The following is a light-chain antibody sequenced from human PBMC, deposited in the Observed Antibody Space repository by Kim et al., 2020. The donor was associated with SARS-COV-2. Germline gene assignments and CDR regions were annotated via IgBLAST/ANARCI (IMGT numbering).Light chain of an antibody. CDR3: QQYYSTSPLT. Sequence: DIVMTQSPDSLAVSLGERATINCKSSQSVLYSSNNKNYLAWYQQKPGQPPKLLIYWASTRESGVPDRFSGSGSGTDFTLTINSLRAEDVAVYYCQQYYSTSPLTFGGGTKVDIK. CDR1: QSVLYSSNNKNY. J-gene: IGKJ4*01. V-gene: IGKV4-1*01. CDR2: WAS.